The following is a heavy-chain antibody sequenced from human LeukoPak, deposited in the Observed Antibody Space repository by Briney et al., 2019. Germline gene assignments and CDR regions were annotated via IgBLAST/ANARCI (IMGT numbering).Heavy chain of an antibody. CDR1: GGSISSYY. CDR2: IYYSGST. D-gene: IGHD3-9*01. V-gene: IGHV4-59*01. Sequence: SETLSLTCTASGGSISSYYWSWIRQPPGKGLEWIGYIYYSGSTNYNPSLKSRVTISVDTSKNQFSLKLSSVTAADTAVYYCARVPPYDILTGYYYWYSDLWGRGTLVTVSS. J-gene: IGHJ2*01. CDR3: ARVPPYDILTGYYYWYSDL.